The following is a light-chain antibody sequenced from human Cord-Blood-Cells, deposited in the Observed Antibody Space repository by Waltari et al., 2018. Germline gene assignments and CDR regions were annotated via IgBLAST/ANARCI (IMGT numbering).Light chain of an antibody. CDR2: AAS. J-gene: IGKJ1*01. CDR1: HVISSY. Sequence: DSQFTQSPSFLSASVGCRVTIPCRASHVISSYLALYQQKRGKAPKLLISAASTLQSGAPSRFIGSGAGTEFTLTICSLQPEDCATCYCQQLNSYPRTFGAGTKVKIK. V-gene: IGKV1-9*01. CDR3: QQLNSYPRT.